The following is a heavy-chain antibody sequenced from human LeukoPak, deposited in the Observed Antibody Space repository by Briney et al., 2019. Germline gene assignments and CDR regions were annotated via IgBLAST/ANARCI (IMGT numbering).Heavy chain of an antibody. V-gene: IGHV3-33*01. J-gene: IGHJ4*02. CDR2: IWYDGSNK. CDR1: GFTFSSYG. CDR3: ARDREERFDY. D-gene: IGHD1-26*01. Sequence: PGGSLRLSCAASGFTFSSYGMHWVRQAPGKGLEWVAVIWYDGSNKYYADSVKGRFAISRDNSKNTLYLQMNSLRAKDTAVYYCARDREERFDYWGQGTLVTVSS.